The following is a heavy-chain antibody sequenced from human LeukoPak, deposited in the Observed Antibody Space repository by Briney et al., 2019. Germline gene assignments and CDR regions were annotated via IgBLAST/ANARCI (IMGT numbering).Heavy chain of an antibody. CDR2: INPDGSTT. CDR1: GFTFSNYW. CDR3: AKDLHYGSADY. D-gene: IGHD3-10*01. Sequence: GSLSLSCAASGFTFSNYWMHWVRQDPGKGLVWVSFINPDGSTTNYADSVKGRFTICRDNAKNALYLQMNSLRAEDTAVYYCAKDLHYGSADYWGQGRLVTVSS. J-gene: IGHJ4*02. V-gene: IGHV3-74*01.